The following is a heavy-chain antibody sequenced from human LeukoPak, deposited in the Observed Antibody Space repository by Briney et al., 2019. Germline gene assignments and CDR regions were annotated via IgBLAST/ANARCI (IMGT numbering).Heavy chain of an antibody. Sequence: PSETLSLTCTVSGGSISSRSYYWGWIRQPPGKGLEWIGSIHYSGTTYYNPSLDSRVTILVDTSKNQFSLKLSSVTAADTAVYYCAEGGSSSSNWHEYYYYYMDVWGKGTTVTVSS. CDR1: GGSISSRSYY. V-gene: IGHV4-39*07. J-gene: IGHJ6*03. CDR2: IHYSGTT. CDR3: AEGGSSSSNWHEYYYYYMDV. D-gene: IGHD6-6*01.